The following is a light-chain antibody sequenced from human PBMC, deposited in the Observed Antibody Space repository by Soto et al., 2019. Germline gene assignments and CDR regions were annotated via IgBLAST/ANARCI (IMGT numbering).Light chain of an antibody. CDR2: DVG. V-gene: IGLV2-14*01. Sequence: QSALTQPASVSGSPGQSITISCTGTSSDVGGYNYVSWYQQHPGKAPKLMIYDVGNRPSGVSNRFSGSKSGNTASLTISGLQAEEEADYYCSSYTSSSTLGAVFGGGTKLTVL. J-gene: IGLJ2*01. CDR1: SSDVGGYNY. CDR3: SSYTSSSTLGAV.